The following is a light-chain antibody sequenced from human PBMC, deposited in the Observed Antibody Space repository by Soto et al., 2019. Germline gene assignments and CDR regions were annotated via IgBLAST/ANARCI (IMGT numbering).Light chain of an antibody. V-gene: IGLV2-14*01. J-gene: IGLJ1*01. CDR3: SSFTSSSTFV. CDR1: SSDVGGYNY. CDR2: EVS. Sequence: QSAVTQPASVSGSPGQSITISCTGTSSDVGGYNYVSWYQQHPGKAPKLMIYEVSNRPSGVSNRFSGSKSGNTASLTISGLQAEDEADYCCSSFTSSSTFVFGTGTKVTAL.